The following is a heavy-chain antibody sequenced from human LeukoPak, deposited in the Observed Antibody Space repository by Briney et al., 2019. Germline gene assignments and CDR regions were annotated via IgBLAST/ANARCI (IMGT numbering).Heavy chain of an antibody. CDR3: ARGEWLERKIDP. V-gene: IGHV1-2*02. CDR2: INPNSGGT. Sequence: ASVKVSCKASGYTFTGYYMHWVRQAPGQGLEWMGWINPNSGGTNYARKFQGRVTMTRDTSISTAYMELSRLRSDDTAVYYCARGEWLERKIDPWGQGTLVTVSS. J-gene: IGHJ5*02. D-gene: IGHD1-1*01. CDR1: GYTFTGYY.